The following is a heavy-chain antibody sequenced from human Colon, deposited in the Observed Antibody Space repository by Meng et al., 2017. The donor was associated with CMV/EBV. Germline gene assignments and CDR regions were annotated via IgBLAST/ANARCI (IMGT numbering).Heavy chain of an antibody. J-gene: IGHJ4*02. CDR1: GGTFSSYT. Sequence: SVKVSCKASGGTFSSYTISWVRQAPGQGLEWMGRIIPILGIANYAQKFQGRVTITADKSTSTAYMELSGLRSEDTAVYYCARDTVAGTFPDYWGQGTLVTVSS. CDR2: IIPILGIA. CDR3: ARDTVAGTFPDY. V-gene: IGHV1-69*04. D-gene: IGHD6-19*01.